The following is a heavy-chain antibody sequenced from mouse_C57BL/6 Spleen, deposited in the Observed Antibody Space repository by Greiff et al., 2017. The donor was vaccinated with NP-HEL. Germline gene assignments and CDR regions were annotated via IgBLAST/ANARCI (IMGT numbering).Heavy chain of an antibody. D-gene: IGHD2-2*01. Sequence: EVQLQQSGPELVKPGASVKISCKASGYTFTDYYMNWVKQSHGKSLEWIGDINPNNGGTSYNQKFKGKATLTVDKSSSTAYMELRSLTSEDSAVYYCAREGYGASWFAYWGQRTLVTVSA. CDR1: GYTFTDYY. J-gene: IGHJ3*01. V-gene: IGHV1-26*01. CDR3: AREGYGASWFAY. CDR2: INPNNGGT.